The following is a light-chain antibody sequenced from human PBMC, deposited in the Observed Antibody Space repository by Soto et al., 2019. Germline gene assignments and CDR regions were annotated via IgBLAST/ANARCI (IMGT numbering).Light chain of an antibody. CDR2: WAS. CDR1: QSVLYSSNNKNY. CDR3: QQYYSTPYT. J-gene: IGKJ2*01. Sequence: DIVMTQSPDSLAVSLGERATINCKSSQSVLYSSNNKNYLAWYQQKPGQPPKLLIYWASTRESGVPDRFSGSGSGADFTLPISSLQAEDVAVYYCQQYYSTPYTFGRGTKLEIK. V-gene: IGKV4-1*01.